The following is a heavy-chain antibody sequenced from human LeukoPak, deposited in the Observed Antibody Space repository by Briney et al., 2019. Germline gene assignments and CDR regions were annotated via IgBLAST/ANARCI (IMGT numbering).Heavy chain of an antibody. CDR3: AREVVVKAFDI. J-gene: IGHJ3*02. V-gene: IGHV4-34*01. Sequence: SETLSLTCAVYGGSFSGYYWSWIRQPPGKGLEWIGEINHSGSTNYNPSLKSRVTISVDTSKNQFSLKLSSVTAADTAVYYCAREVVVKAFDIWGQGTMVTVSS. CDR2: INHSGST. CDR1: GGSFSGYY. D-gene: IGHD3-22*01.